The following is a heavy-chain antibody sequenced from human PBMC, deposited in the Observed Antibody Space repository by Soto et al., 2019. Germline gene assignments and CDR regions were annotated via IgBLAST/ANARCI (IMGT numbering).Heavy chain of an antibody. J-gene: IGHJ4*02. V-gene: IGHV4-61*08. CDR2: VYYSGTT. Sequence: PSETLSLTCTVSVCSIDSGDYYWSWIRQPPGKGLEWIGYVYYSGTTNYNPSLKSRVTLSLDKSKNQFSLKMNSVTAEDTAVYYCARGTSYYYDSSGYYSYWGQGTLVTVSS. CDR1: VCSIDSGDYY. CDR3: ARGTSYYYDSSGYYSY. D-gene: IGHD3-22*01.